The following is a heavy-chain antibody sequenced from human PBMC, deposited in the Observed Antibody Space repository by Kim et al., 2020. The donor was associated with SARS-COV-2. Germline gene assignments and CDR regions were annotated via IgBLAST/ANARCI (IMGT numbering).Heavy chain of an antibody. J-gene: IGHJ6*02. CDR3: ASRADVDTPFGMDV. D-gene: IGHD5-18*01. CDR2: INTNTGNP. V-gene: IGHV7-4-1*02. Sequence: ASVKVSCKASGYTFTSYAMNWVRQAPGQGLEWMGWINTNTGNPTYAQGFTGRFVFSLDTSVSTAYLQISSLKAEDTAVYYCASRADVDTPFGMDVWGQGTTVTVSS. CDR1: GYTFTSYA.